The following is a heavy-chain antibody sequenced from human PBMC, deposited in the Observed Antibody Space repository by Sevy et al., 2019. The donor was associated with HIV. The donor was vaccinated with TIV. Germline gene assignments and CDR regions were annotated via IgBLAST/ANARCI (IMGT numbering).Heavy chain of an antibody. CDR2: IRPDGSDK. CDR3: ARGVGLDC. V-gene: IGHV3-7*01. J-gene: IGHJ4*02. D-gene: IGHD1-26*01. CDR1: GFTFSPYW. Sequence: GESLKISCAASGFTFSPYWMTWVRQAPGKGPEWVANIRPDGSDKYYVDSVKGRFTISRDNAKNSLYLQMNSLRADDTAMYYCARGVGLDCWGQGALVTVSS.